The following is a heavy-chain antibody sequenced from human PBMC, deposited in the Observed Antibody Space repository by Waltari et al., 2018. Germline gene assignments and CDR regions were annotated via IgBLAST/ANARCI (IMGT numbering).Heavy chain of an antibody. CDR1: GLTFRHYW. V-gene: IGHV3-74*01. J-gene: IGHJ6*02. CDR3: ASWPPYSGSYWDYYYYYGMDV. Sequence: EVQLVESGGGLVQPGGSLRLSCAASGLTFRHYWMPWVRQAPGTGLVWVSRINSDGSSTSYADSVKGRFTISRDNAKNTLYLQMNSLRAEDTAVYYCASWPPYSGSYWDYYYYYGMDVWGQGTTVTVSS. CDR2: INSDGSST. D-gene: IGHD1-26*01.